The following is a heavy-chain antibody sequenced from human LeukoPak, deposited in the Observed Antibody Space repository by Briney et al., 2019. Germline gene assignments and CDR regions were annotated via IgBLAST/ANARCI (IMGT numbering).Heavy chain of an antibody. Sequence: PGESLKISCEASGYTFSNYWIGGVRQMPGKGLEWMGIIYPDDSDTKYSPSFQGQVTISADKSISTAYLQWSSLKASDTAMYYCARSRGSSGYYYLIWGQGTLVTVSS. J-gene: IGHJ4*02. CDR3: ARSRGSSGYYYLI. D-gene: IGHD3-22*01. V-gene: IGHV5-51*03. CDR1: GYTFSNYW. CDR2: IYPDDSDT.